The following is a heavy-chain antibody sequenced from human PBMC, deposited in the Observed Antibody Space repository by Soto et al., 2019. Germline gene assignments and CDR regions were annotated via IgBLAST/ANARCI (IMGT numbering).Heavy chain of an antibody. J-gene: IGHJ4*02. D-gene: IGHD3-3*01. CDR1: GYNFAGYW. CDR3: ARGGVSTRPFDY. V-gene: IGHV5-51*01. CDR2: IYPSDSDT. Sequence: PWESLKISCKGSGYNFAGYWIALVRQMPGKGLELMGIIYPSDSDTRYRPSFQGQVTISADKSISSAYLQWSSLWAADTAMYYCARGGVSTRPFDYWGQGTPVTAYS.